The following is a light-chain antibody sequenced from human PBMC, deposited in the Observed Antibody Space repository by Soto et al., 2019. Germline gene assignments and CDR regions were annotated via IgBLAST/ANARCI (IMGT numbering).Light chain of an antibody. Sequence: EIVLTQSPGTLSLSPGERATLSCRASQSVSSSYFAWYQQKPGQAPRLLIYGASSRATGIPDRFSGSGSGTDFTLTIGRPAPQDIAPCDGHRYSSTTKTFRQRTRV. J-gene: IGKJ1*01. V-gene: IGKV3-20*01. CDR2: GAS. CDR3: HRYSSTTKT. CDR1: QSVSSSY.